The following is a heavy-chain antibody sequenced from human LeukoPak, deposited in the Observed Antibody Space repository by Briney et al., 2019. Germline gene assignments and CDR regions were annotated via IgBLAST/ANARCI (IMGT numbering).Heavy chain of an antibody. CDR3: ARENGGNSHYYGMDV. Sequence: SVKVSCKASGGTFSSYAISWVRQAPGQGLEWMGRIIPILGIANYAQKFQGRVTITADKSTSTAYMELSSLRSEDTAVYYCARENGGNSHYYGMDVWGQGTTVTVSS. J-gene: IGHJ6*02. V-gene: IGHV1-69*04. CDR2: IIPILGIA. CDR1: GGTFSSYA. D-gene: IGHD4-23*01.